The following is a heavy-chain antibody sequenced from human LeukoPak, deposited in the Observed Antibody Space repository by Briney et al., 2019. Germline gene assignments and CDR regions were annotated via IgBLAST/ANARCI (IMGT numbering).Heavy chain of an antibody. V-gene: IGHV1-8*02. D-gene: IGHD6-6*01. CDR3: ARPASIAARTNWFDP. J-gene: IGHJ5*02. CDR2: MNPNSGNT. CDR1: GYTFTGYY. Sequence: GASVKVSCKASGYTFTGYYMHWVRQATGQGLEWMGWMNPNSGNTGYAQKFQGRVTMTRNTSISTAYMELSSLRSEDTAVYYCARPASIAARTNWFDPWGQGTLVTVSS.